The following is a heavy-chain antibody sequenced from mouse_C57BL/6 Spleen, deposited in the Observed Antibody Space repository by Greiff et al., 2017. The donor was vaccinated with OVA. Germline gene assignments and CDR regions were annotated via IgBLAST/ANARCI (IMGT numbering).Heavy chain of an antibody. CDR1: GFTFSDYG. D-gene: IGHD1-1*01. CDR3: AYYYGSSYVLHWYFDV. Sequence: EVQVVESGGGLVKPGGSLKLSCAASGFTFSDYGMHWVRQAPEKGLEWVAYISSGSSTIYYADTVKGRFTISRDNAKNTLFLQMTSLRSEDTAMYYCAYYYGSSYVLHWYFDVWGTGTTVTVSS. J-gene: IGHJ1*03. CDR2: ISSGSSTI. V-gene: IGHV5-17*01.